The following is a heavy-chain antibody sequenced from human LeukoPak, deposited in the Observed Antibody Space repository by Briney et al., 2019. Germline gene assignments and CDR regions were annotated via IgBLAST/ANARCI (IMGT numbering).Heavy chain of an antibody. D-gene: IGHD5-12*01. CDR2: ISSSGSST. J-gene: IGHJ4*02. CDR1: GFTFSSYA. Sequence: GGSLRLSCAASGFTFSSYAMSWVRQAPGKGLEWVSAISSSGSSTYYADSVKGRFTISRDNSKNTLYLQMNSLRAEDTAVYHCAKDRGVATIYYFDYWGQGTLVTVSS. V-gene: IGHV3-23*01. CDR3: AKDRGVATIYYFDY.